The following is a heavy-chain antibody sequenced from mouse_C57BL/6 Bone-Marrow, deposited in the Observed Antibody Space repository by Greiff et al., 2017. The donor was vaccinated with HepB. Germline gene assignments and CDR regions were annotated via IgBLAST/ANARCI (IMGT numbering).Heavy chain of an antibody. Sequence: QVQLQQPGAELVMPGASVKLSCKASGYTFTSYWMHWVKQRPGQGLEWIGEIDPSDSYTNYNQKFKGKSTLTVDKSSSTAYMQLSSLTSEDSAVYYCARTIIVTTPYFDYWGQGTTLTVSS. V-gene: IGHV1-69*01. J-gene: IGHJ2*01. CDR1: GYTFTSYW. CDR2: IDPSDSYT. CDR3: ARTIIVTTPYFDY. D-gene: IGHD2-5*01.